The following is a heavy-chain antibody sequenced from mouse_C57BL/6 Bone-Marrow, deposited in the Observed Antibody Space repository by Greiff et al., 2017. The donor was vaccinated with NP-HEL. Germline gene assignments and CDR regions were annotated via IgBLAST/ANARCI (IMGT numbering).Heavy chain of an antibody. V-gene: IGHV1-82*01. D-gene: IGHD1-1*01. Sequence: QVQLQQSGPELVKPGASVKISCKASGYAFSSSWMNWVKQRPGKGLEWIGRIYPGDGDTNYNGKFKGKATLTADKSSSTAYMQLSSLTSEESAVYFCARYRITTVGWGFAYWGQGTLVTVSA. CDR2: IYPGDGDT. CDR1: GYAFSSSW. CDR3: ARYRITTVGWGFAY. J-gene: IGHJ3*01.